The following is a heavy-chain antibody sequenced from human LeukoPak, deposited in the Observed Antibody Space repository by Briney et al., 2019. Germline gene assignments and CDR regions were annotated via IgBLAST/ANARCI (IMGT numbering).Heavy chain of an antibody. CDR2: VYYSGST. CDR1: GGSISYYY. D-gene: IGHD2-21*02. J-gene: IGHJ3*02. Sequence: SETLSLTCAVSGGSISYYYWSWIRQPPGKGLEWIGYVYYSGSTSYNPSLKSRVTISLDTSKHQFSLKLNSVTAADTAVYYCARHAYCGGDCFGGAFEIWGQGTMVTVSS. CDR3: ARHAYCGGDCFGGAFEI. V-gene: IGHV4-59*08.